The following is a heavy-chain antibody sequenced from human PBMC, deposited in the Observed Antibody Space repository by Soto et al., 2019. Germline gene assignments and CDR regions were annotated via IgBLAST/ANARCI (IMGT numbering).Heavy chain of an antibody. Sequence: EVQLLESGGGLVQPGGSLRLSCAASGFTFSSYAMNWVRQAPGKGLEWVSSIGVSGGSTFYADSVKGRFTISRDNSKNTLSLQMNRLRADDTGVYYCAKASPRSGWAVYFDSWGQGTLVTVSS. J-gene: IGHJ4*02. CDR2: IGVSGGST. D-gene: IGHD6-19*01. CDR3: AKASPRSGWAVYFDS. CDR1: GFTFSSYA. V-gene: IGHV3-23*01.